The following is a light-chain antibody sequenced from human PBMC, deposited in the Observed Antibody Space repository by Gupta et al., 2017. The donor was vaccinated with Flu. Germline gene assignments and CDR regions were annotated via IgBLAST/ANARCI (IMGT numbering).Light chain of an antibody. CDR3: QVCDIIGDRVL. J-gene: IGLJ2*01. Sequence: SYVLTPPPSVLVAPRQTARISCGGNNIGSKSVHWYQQKQCQAPVLVVYDDNDRPSGIPERFSGSNSENTATLTISRVEAGDEADYYCQVCDIIGDRVLFGGGTKLTVL. V-gene: IGLV3-21*02. CDR2: DDN. CDR1: NIGSKS.